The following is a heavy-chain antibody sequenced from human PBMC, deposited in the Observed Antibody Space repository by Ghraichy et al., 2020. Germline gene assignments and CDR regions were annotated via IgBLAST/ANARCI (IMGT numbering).Heavy chain of an antibody. D-gene: IGHD2-15*01. Sequence: GGSLRLSCAASGFTFSSYAMHWVRQAPGKGLEWVAVISYDGSNKYYADSVKGRFTISRDNSKNTLYLQMNSLRAEDTAVYYCARSFGAATPDYWGQGTLVTVSS. J-gene: IGHJ4*02. CDR1: GFTFSSYA. CDR2: ISYDGSNK. V-gene: IGHV3-30*04. CDR3: ARSFGAATPDY.